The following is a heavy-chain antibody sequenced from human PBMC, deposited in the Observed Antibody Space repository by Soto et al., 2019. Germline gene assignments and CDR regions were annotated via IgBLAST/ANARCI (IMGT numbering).Heavy chain of an antibody. CDR3: ARDLSGPFDY. D-gene: IGHD3-16*02. CDR2: LSGGGANT. J-gene: IGHJ4*02. V-gene: IGHV3-23*01. CDR1: GFTFSTYS. Sequence: EVQLLESGGGLVQPGGSLRLSCAASGFTFSTYSMAWVRQAPGKGLAWVSGLSGGGANTFYADSVKGRFTISVDNSKNTVYLQMNSLRVEDTAVYYCARDLSGPFDYWGQGTPVSVSS.